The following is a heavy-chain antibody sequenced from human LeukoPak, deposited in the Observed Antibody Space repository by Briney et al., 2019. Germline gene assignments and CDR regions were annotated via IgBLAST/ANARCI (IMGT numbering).Heavy chain of an antibody. CDR3: ARLSTVVTGYSFDI. J-gene: IGHJ3*02. D-gene: IGHD4-23*01. CDR2: IFYSWST. Sequence: SETLSLTCTVSGGSISSYYWSWIRQPPGKGLEWIGYIFYSWSTNYNPSLKSRVTISVDTSKNQFSLKLTSVTAADTAVYYCARLSTVVTGYSFDIWGQGTMVTVSS. V-gene: IGHV4-59*08. CDR1: GGSISSYY.